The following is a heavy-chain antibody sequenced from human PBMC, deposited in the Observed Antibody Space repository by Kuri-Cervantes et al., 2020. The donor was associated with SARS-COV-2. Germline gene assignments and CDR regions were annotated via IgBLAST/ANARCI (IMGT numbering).Heavy chain of an antibody. Sequence: GESLKISCAASGFTFSSYAMHWVRQPPGKALEWVASISGRGSYIYYADSVKGRFTISRESGENSLYLHMNSVRGDDTAVYYCARVAGEGPIYYYYMDVWGKGTAVTVSS. J-gene: IGHJ6*03. CDR1: GFTFSSYA. CDR2: ISGRGSYI. D-gene: IGHD2-21*01. CDR3: ARVAGEGPIYYYYMDV. V-gene: IGHV3-21*01.